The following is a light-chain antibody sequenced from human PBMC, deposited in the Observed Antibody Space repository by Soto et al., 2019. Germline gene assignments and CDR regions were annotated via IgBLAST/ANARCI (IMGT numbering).Light chain of an antibody. J-gene: IGKJ2*01. CDR3: QQLNSYPMYT. CDR2: AAS. V-gene: IGKV1-9*01. Sequence: DIQLTQSPSFLSASVGDRVTITCRASQGISSYLAWYQQKPGKAPKLLIYAASTLQSAVPSRFSGSGSGTEFTLTISSLQPEDFATYYCQQLNSYPMYTFGQGTKLEIK. CDR1: QGISSY.